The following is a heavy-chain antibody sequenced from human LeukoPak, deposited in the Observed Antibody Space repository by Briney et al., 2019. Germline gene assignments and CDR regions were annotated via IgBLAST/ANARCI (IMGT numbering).Heavy chain of an antibody. J-gene: IGHJ4*02. Sequence: GGSLRLSCTASGFTFSTYWMHWVRQAPGKGLVWVSRINGDGSSTSYADSVKGRFTISRDNAKNTLYLQMNSLRVEDTAVYYCASLWNFDYWGQGSLVPV. CDR2: INGDGSST. V-gene: IGHV3-74*01. CDR1: GFTFSTYW. CDR3: ASLWNFDY. D-gene: IGHD1-1*01.